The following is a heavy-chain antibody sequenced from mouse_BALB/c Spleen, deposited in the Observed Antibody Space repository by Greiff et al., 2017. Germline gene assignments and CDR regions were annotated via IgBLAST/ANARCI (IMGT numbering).Heavy chain of an antibody. J-gene: IGHJ4*01. D-gene: IGHD2-1*01. CDR2: ISSGGST. CDR3: ARGDGTYAMDY. Sequence: EVKLQESGGGLVKPGGSLKLSCAASGFTFSSYAMSWVRQTPEKRLEWVASISSGGSTYYPDSVKGRFTISRDNARNILYLQMSSLRSEDTAMYYCARGDGTYAMDYWGQGTSVTVSS. CDR1: GFTFSSYA. V-gene: IGHV5-6-5*01.